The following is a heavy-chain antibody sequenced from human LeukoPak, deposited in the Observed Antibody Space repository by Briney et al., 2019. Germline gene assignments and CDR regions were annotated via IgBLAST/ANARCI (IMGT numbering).Heavy chain of an antibody. CDR3: FITMVRGVITHTDY. J-gene: IGHJ4*02. D-gene: IGHD3-10*01. CDR2: ISTYNGNT. CDR1: GYTFTTYA. V-gene: IGHV1-18*01. Sequence: GASVKVSCKASGYTFTTYAVSWVRQAPGQGLEWMGWISTYNGNTEYVKSLQGRVTITADESTSTAYMELSSLRSEDTAVYYCFITMVRGVITHTDYWGQGTLVTVSS.